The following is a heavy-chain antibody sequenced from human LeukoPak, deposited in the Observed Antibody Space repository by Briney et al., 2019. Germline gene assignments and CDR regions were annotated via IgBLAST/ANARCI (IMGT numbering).Heavy chain of an antibody. Sequence: ASVKVSCKASGYTFTGYYMHWVRQAPGQGLEWMGWINPNSGGTNYAQKFQGRVTMTRDTSISTAYMELSRLRSDDTAVYYCARTRELLWYFDYWGQGTLVTVSS. V-gene: IGHV1-2*02. CDR3: ARTRELLWYFDY. CDR2: INPNSGGT. J-gene: IGHJ4*02. D-gene: IGHD1-26*01. CDR1: GYTFTGYY.